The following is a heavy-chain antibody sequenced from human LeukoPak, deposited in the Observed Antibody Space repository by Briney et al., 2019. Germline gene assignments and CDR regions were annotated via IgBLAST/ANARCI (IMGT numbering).Heavy chain of an antibody. Sequence: GGSLRLSCSASGFTFSTYTMTWVRQAPGKGLEWVSSISGSGATTYYADSLTGRFTISRDNSKSTLFLQMNSLRADDTAVYHCVKYRETYYDPGGYYCIWLDPWGLGTLVTVSS. CDR2: ISGSGATT. CDR1: GFTFSTYT. J-gene: IGHJ5*02. V-gene: IGHV3-23*01. D-gene: IGHD3-22*01. CDR3: VKYRETYYDPGGYYCIWLDP.